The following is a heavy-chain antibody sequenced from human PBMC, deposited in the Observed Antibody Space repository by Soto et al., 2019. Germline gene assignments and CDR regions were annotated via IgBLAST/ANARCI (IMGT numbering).Heavy chain of an antibody. CDR3: ARQYCYTTYCFGDEAFDI. J-gene: IGHJ3*02. CDR1: GGSLSGHT. D-gene: IGHD2-2*01. CDR2: INHSGST. Sequence: QVQLQQWGAGLLKPAATVSLTCGVYGGSLSGHTWSWVRQSPGKGLAWIGEINHSGSTNFNPSLKNRVTISLDTSMNQFSPNLSSVTAADTAVYFCARQYCYTTYCFGDEAFDIWGQGTRVTVST. V-gene: IGHV4-34*01.